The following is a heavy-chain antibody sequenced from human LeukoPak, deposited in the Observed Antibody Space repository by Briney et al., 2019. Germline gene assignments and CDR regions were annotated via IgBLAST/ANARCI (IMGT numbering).Heavy chain of an antibody. J-gene: IGHJ4*02. CDR1: GFTFNNYG. CDR3: AKGPLRGTAAAIDY. Sequence: PGKSLRLSCAASGFTFNNYGMHWVRQAPGKGLEWVAVISYDGRVKHYPDSVKGRFTISRDISTDTLWLQMDSLRTEDTAVYYCAKGPLRGTAAAIDYWGQGTLVTVSS. V-gene: IGHV3-30*18. D-gene: IGHD2-2*01. CDR2: ISYDGRVK.